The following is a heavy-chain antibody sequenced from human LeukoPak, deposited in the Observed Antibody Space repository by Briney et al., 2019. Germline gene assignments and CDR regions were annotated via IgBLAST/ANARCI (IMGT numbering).Heavy chain of an antibody. CDR3: AATDSSFLNWFDP. D-gene: IGHD6-13*01. J-gene: IGHJ5*02. CDR1: GGSISNYY. V-gene: IGHV4-59*06. Sequence: KTSETLSLTCTVSGGSISNYYWNWIRQHPGKGLEWIGYIYYIGSTYYNPSLESRLTISLDTSKNQFSLRLSSVTAADTAVYYCAATDSSFLNWFDPWGQGTLVTVSS. CDR2: IYYIGST.